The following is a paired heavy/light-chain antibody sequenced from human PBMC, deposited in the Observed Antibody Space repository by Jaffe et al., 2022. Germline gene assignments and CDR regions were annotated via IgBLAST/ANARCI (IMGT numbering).Light chain of an antibody. CDR3: MQGIHLSYT. J-gene: IGKJ2*01. Sequence: DIVMTQTPLSLSVTPGQPASISCKSSQSLLHSDGKTYLYWYLQKPGQSPQLLISEVSSRFSGVPDRFSGSGSGTDFTLKISRVEAEDVGVYYCMQGIHLSYTFGQGTKLEIK. V-gene: IGKV2-29*02. CDR1: QSLLHSDGKTY. CDR2: EVS.
Heavy chain of an antibody. CDR3: AKAYTWNERAGVDY. V-gene: IGHV3-9*01. D-gene: IGHD1-20*01. J-gene: IGHJ4*02. CDR1: GFTFDDYA. Sequence: EVQLVESGGGLVQPGRSLRLSCAASGFTFDDYAMHWVRQGPGKGLEWVSGINWNSGVIAYSDSVKGRFIMSRDNGKNSLYLQMNSLRPEDTALYYCAKAYTWNERAGVDYWGQGTLVTVSS. CDR2: INWNSGVI.